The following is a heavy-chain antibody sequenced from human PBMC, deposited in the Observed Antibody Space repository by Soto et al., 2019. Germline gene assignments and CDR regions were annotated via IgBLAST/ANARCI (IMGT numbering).Heavy chain of an antibody. CDR2: IIPIFGTA. CDR1: GGTFSSYA. J-gene: IGHJ6*02. Sequence: QVQLVQSGAEVKKPGSSVKVSCKASGGTFSSYAISWVRQAPGQGLEWMGGIIPIFGTANYAQKFQGRVKITADASTSTAYMALSSLRCEDTAVYYCAGANCISTSCYYYYGMAVWGQGTTVTVSS. V-gene: IGHV1-69*12. CDR3: AGANCISTSCYYYYGMAV. D-gene: IGHD2-2*01.